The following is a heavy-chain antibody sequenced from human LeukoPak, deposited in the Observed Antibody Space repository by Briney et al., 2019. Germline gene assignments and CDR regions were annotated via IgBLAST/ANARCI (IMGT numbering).Heavy chain of an antibody. D-gene: IGHD6-6*01. CDR3: AREPKLSSYYYGMDV. CDR1: GITFSNYA. CDR2: ISGSAHKI. Sequence: GGSLRLSCVASGITFSNYAVSWVRQAPEKGLDWVSVISGSAHKIRYADSVKGRFTISRDNSENIVYLQMNNLRAEDTAVYYCAREPKLSSYYYGMDVWGQGTTVTVSS. J-gene: IGHJ6*02. V-gene: IGHV3-23*01.